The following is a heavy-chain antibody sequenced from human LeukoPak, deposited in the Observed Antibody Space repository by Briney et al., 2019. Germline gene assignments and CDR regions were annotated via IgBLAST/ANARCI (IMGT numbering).Heavy chain of an antibody. J-gene: IGHJ3*02. D-gene: IGHD2-15*01. V-gene: IGHV4-61*02. CDR2: IYTSGST. CDR1: GGSISSGSYY. CDR3: ARRDIVFRGDAFDI. Sequence: PSETLSLTCTVSGGSISSGSYYWSWIRQPAGKGLEWIGRIYTSGSTNYNPSLKSRVTISVDTSKNQFSLKLSSVTAADTAVYYCARRDIVFRGDAFDIWGQGTMVTVSS.